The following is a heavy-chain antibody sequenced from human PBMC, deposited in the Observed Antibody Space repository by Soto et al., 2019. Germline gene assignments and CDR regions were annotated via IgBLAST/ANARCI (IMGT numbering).Heavy chain of an antibody. CDR3: ARNRRDGYDSDAFDI. CDR2: IIPIFGTA. V-gene: IGHV1-69*13. CDR1: GGTFSSYA. J-gene: IGHJ3*02. D-gene: IGHD5-12*01. Sequence: ASVKVSCKASGGTFSSYAISWVRQAPGQGLEWMGGIIPIFGTANYAQKFQGRVTITADESTSTAYMELSSLRSEDTAVYYCARNRRDGYDSDAFDIWGQGTMVTVSS.